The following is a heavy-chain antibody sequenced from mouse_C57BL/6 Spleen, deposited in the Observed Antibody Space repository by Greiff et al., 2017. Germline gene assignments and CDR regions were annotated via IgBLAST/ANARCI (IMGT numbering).Heavy chain of an antibody. V-gene: IGHV1-76*01. CDR1: GYTFTDYY. J-gene: IGHJ2*01. CDR3: ARSYSNYYFDY. Sequence: QVQLQQSGAELVRPGASVKLSCKASGYTFTDYYINWVKQRPGQGLEWIARIYPGSGNTYYNEKFKGKATLTAEKSSSTAYMQLSSLTSEDSAVYFWARSYSNYYFDYWGQGTTLTVSS. CDR2: IYPGSGNT. D-gene: IGHD2-5*01.